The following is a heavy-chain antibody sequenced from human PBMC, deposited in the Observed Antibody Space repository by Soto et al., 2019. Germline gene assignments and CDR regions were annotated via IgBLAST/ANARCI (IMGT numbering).Heavy chain of an antibody. CDR1: GFPFSTYA. CDR2: ITNSGGIT. J-gene: IGHJ3*02. V-gene: IGHV3-23*01. Sequence: EVQLLESGGGLVQPGGSLRLSCAASGFPFSTYALNWVRQAPGKRLEWVSTITNSGGITYYADSVKGRFTISRDNSQNTLYLQMNSLRAEDTAIYYCAKDRSGTTADAFDIWGQGTMVTVSS. D-gene: IGHD1-1*01. CDR3: AKDRSGTTADAFDI.